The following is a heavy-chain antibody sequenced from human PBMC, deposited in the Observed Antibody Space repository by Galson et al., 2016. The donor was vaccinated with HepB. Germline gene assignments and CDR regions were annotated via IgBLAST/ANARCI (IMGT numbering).Heavy chain of an antibody. V-gene: IGHV2-70*20. J-gene: IGHJ6*02. CDR3: ERTPYSSSWYAYYGLDV. Sequence: PALVKPTQTLTLTCTFSGFSLSTSGMCVSWVRQPPGKALQWLALIAWDDDKYYSTSLKTRQTISKDTTKNQVVLTMTNMDPVDTATYDCERTPYSSSWYAYYGLDVWGRGTTVTVSS. CDR1: GFSLSTSGMC. D-gene: IGHD6-13*01. CDR2: IAWDDDK.